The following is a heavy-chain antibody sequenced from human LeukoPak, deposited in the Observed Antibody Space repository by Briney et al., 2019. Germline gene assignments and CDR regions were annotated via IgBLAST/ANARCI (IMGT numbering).Heavy chain of an antibody. J-gene: IGHJ4*02. CDR3: AKGFVFYYYGSGSYIDY. D-gene: IGHD3-10*01. CDR1: GFTFSGYA. V-gene: IGHV3-23*01. CDR2: ISGSGGST. Sequence: GGSLRLSCAASGFTFSGYAMSWVRQAPGKGLEWVSAISGSGGSTYYADSVKGRFTISRDNSKNTLYLQMNSLRAEDTAVYYCAKGFVFYYYGSGSYIDYWGQGTLVTVSS.